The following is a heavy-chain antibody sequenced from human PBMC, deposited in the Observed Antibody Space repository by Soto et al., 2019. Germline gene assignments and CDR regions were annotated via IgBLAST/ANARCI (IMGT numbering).Heavy chain of an antibody. D-gene: IGHD5-18*01. V-gene: IGHV1-3*05. J-gene: IGHJ4*02. Sequence: QVQLVQSGAEEKKPGASVKVSCKASGYTFTSYAMHLVRQAPRQRLEWMGWINAGNGNTKYSQKFQGRVTITRDTSASTAYMELSILRSEDTAVYYFSRDIHADYWCQGTLVTVSS. CDR2: INAGNGNT. CDR3: SRDIHADY. CDR1: GYTFTSYA.